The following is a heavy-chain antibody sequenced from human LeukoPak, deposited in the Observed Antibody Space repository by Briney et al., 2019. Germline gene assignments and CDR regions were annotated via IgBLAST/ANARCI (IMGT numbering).Heavy chain of an antibody. V-gene: IGHV3-23*01. J-gene: IGHJ4*02. CDR1: GFTFYDYG. Sequence: GGSLRLSCAAPGFTFYDYGMSWVRQAPGKGLEWVSTITGNGGSTYYADSVKGRFTISRDNSKNTLYLQMNTLRAEDTAVYYCAKAVVGATMRQFDYWGQGTLVTVSS. CDR2: ITGNGGST. CDR3: AKAVVGATMRQFDY. D-gene: IGHD1-26*01.